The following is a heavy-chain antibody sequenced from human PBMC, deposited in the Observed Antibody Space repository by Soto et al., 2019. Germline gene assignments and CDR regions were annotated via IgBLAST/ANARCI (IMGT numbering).Heavy chain of an antibody. CDR3: ARDLGGYVHLWDKSNY. CDR1: GFRFSGFG. Sequence: QVQLVESGGGVVQPGASLTLSCAASGFRFSGFGMHWVRQAPGKGLEWVAVISFDASEKFYVDSVKGRFSISRDDSHSKVFLKMNRLRREDTGVYYCARDLGGYVHLWDKSNYWGQGTLVNVS. CDR2: ISFDASEK. V-gene: IGHV3-30*04. D-gene: IGHD5-12*01. J-gene: IGHJ1*01.